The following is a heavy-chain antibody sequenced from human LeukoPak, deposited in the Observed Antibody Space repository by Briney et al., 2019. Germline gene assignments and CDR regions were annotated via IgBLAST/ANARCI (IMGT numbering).Heavy chain of an antibody. CDR3: ARADSGSYTYYFDY. CDR1: GGTFSSYA. CDR2: IIPIFGTA. J-gene: IGHJ4*02. D-gene: IGHD3-10*01. V-gene: IGHV1-69*05. Sequence: SVKVSSTAHGGTFSSYAISWVRHAPGQGLEWMGRIIPIFGTANYAQKFQGRVTITTAESTSRAYSVLSSLRSEDTAVYYCARADSGSYTYYFDYWGQGTLVTVSS.